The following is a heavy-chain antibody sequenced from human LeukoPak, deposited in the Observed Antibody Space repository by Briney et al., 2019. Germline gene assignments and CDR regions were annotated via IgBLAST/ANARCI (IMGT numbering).Heavy chain of an antibody. D-gene: IGHD3-22*01. CDR2: IVVGSGNT. CDR3: AAATSYDSSGYYRDY. Sequence: SVKVSCKVSGYTFTSSAMQWVRQARGQRLEWIGWIVVGSGNTNYAQKFQERVTITRDMSTSTAYMELSSLRSEDTAVYYCAAATSYDSSGYYRDYWGQGTLVTVSS. V-gene: IGHV1-58*02. CDR1: GYTFTSSA. J-gene: IGHJ4*02.